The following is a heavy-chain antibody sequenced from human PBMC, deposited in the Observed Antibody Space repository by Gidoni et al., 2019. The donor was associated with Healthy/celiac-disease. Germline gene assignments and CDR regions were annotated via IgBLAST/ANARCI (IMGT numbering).Heavy chain of an antibody. Sequence: EVQLVASGGGLVQPGGSLRLSCAASGFPFSSYLMRWVCPAPGKGLEWVANIKQDGSEKYYVDSVKGRFTISRDNAKNSLYLQMNSLRAEDTAVYYCARDPIVVVPAAIQGANYYYYGMDVWGQGTTVTVSS. CDR3: ARDPIVVVPAAIQGANYYYYGMDV. J-gene: IGHJ6*02. CDR1: GFPFSSYL. D-gene: IGHD2-2*02. CDR2: IKQDGSEK. V-gene: IGHV3-7*01.